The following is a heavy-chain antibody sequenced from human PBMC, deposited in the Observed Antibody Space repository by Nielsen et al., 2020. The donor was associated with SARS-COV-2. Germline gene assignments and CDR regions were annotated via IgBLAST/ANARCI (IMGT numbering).Heavy chain of an antibody. J-gene: IGHJ6*02. CDR3: ASREVRGVITHYYYYYGMDV. CDR2: IYYSGST. Sequence: SETLSLTCTVSGGSISSSSYYWGWIRQPPGKGLEWIGSIYYSGSTYYNPSLKSRVTISVDTSKNQFSLKLSSVTAADTAVYYCASREVRGVITHYYYYYGMDVWGQGTTVTVSS. CDR1: GGSISSSSYY. V-gene: IGHV4-39*01. D-gene: IGHD3-10*01.